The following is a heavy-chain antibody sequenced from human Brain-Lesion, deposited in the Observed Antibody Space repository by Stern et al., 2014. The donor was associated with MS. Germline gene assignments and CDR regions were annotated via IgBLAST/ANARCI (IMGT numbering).Heavy chain of an antibody. CDR1: GYTLPELS. J-gene: IGHJ4*02. CDR3: ATLSPGAGGNYYRHFDY. V-gene: IGHV1-24*01. CDR2: FDPEDGET. D-gene: IGHD1-26*01. Sequence: HVQLVESGAEVTKPGASVKVSCTVSGYTLPELSMHWVRQAPRTGLEWMGGFDPEDGETIYAQKFQGRVTMTEDTSTDTAYMELSSLRSEDTAVYYCATLSPGAGGNYYRHFDYWGQGTLVTVSS.